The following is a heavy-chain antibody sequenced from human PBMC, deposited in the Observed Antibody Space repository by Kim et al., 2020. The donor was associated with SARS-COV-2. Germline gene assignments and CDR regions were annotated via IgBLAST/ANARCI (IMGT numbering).Heavy chain of an antibody. D-gene: IGHD3-10*01. V-gene: IGHV4-59*08. J-gene: IGHJ4*02. Sequence: SETLSLTCTVSGVSIRSYYWSWIRQPPGKGLEWIGYISYSGSTNYNPSLKSRVTITVDTSKNQFSLKLSSVTAADTSMYYCARFRYYGRWLNPFDYWGQGTLVTVSS. CDR1: GVSIRSYY. CDR3: ARFRYYGRWLNPFDY. CDR2: ISYSGST.